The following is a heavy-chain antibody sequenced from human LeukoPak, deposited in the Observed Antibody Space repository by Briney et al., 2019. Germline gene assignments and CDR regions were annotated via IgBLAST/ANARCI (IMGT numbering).Heavy chain of an antibody. Sequence: GGSLRLSCAASGFTFSNAWMSWVRQAPGKGLERVGRIKSKTDGGTTDYAAPVKGRFTISRDDSKNTLYLQMNSLKTEDTAVYYCTTDQTAGDFDYWGQGTPVTVSS. V-gene: IGHV3-15*01. CDR2: IKSKTDGGTT. D-gene: IGHD2-21*02. J-gene: IGHJ4*02. CDR3: TTDQTAGDFDY. CDR1: GFTFSNAW.